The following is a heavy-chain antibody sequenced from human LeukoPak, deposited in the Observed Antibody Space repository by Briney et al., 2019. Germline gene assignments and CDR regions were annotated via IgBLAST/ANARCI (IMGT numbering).Heavy chain of an antibody. CDR1: GFTFSSYW. D-gene: IGHD2-8*01. J-gene: IGHJ4*02. V-gene: IGHV3-7*01. CDR2: IKQDGSGK. Sequence: GGSLRLSCAASGFTFSSYWMSWVRQAPGKGLEWVANIKQDGSGKYYVDSVKGRFTISRDNAKNSLYLQINSLRAEDTAVYYCAGDPEGTSPLDYWGQGTLVTVSS. CDR3: AGDPEGTSPLDY.